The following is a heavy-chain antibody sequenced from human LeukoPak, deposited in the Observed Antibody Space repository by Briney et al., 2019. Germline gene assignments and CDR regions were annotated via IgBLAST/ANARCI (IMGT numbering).Heavy chain of an antibody. D-gene: IGHD3-22*01. CDR3: AKDIYYDSSGYSAYLFDY. CDR1: GFTFSNYG. V-gene: IGHV3-30*02. J-gene: IGHJ4*02. CDR2: IRYDGTNK. Sequence: GSLRLSCAASGFTFSNYGMHWVRQAPGKGLEWVAFIRYDGTNKYYADSVKGRFTISRDNSKNTLYLQMNSLRAEDTAVYYCAKDIYYDSSGYSAYLFDYWGLGTLVTVSS.